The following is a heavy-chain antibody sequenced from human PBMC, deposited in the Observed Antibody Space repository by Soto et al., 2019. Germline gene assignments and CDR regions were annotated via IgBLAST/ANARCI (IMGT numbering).Heavy chain of an antibody. CDR3: ARQVSSAWPPYYYDMDV. V-gene: IGHV4-59*08. Sequence: PSETLSITCTVSGGSISSYFWSWIRQPPGRGLEWIGHIHYSGSTNYNPSLKSRVTISVDTSKNQVSLKLSSVTAADTAMYFCARQVSSAWPPYYYDMDVWGQGTTVT. CDR2: IHYSGST. J-gene: IGHJ6*02. D-gene: IGHD6-25*01. CDR1: GGSISSYF.